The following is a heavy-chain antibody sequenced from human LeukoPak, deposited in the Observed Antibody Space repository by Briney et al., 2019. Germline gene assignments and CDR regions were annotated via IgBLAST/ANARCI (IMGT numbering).Heavy chain of an antibody. Sequence: SETLSLTCTVSGGSINNYYWGWDRQPPGKGLEWLGYISYSGSTNYNPSLKSRVTISVDTSKNQFSLQLSSVTAADTALYYCARVRFYDRNGYFDSWGQGILATVSS. CDR3: ARVRFYDRNGYFDS. CDR1: GGSINNYY. D-gene: IGHD3-22*01. J-gene: IGHJ4*02. V-gene: IGHV4-59*01. CDR2: ISYSGST.